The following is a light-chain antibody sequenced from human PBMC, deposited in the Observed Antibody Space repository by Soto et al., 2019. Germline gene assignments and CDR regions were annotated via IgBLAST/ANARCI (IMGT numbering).Light chain of an antibody. CDR3: KQYKEWPPFT. Sequence: EIVLTHSPGTLSLSPCERATLSFSAIQSVSSNYLAWYQQKPGQAPRLLIYGASNRATGIPARFSGSGSGTEFTLSISSLQSEDFAVYYCKQYKEWPPFTFGQGTRLEIK. J-gene: IGKJ5*01. CDR2: GAS. CDR1: QSVSSN. V-gene: IGKV3-15*01.